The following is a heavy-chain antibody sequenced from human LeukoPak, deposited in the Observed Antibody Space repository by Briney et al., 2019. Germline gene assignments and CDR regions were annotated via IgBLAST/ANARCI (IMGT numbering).Heavy chain of an antibody. D-gene: IGHD1-26*01. Sequence: PGGSLRLSCAASGLTFSSYGMNWVRQAPGKGLEWVSSITSSSYKYYADSVKGRFTISRDNAKNSLYLQMNSLRAEDTAVYYCARVLDSGNYYFDYWGRGTLVTVSS. CDR3: ARVLDSGNYYFDY. V-gene: IGHV3-21*01. CDR1: GLTFSSYG. J-gene: IGHJ4*02. CDR2: ITSSSYK.